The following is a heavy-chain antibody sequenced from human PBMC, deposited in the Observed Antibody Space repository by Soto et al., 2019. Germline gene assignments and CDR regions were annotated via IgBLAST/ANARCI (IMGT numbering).Heavy chain of an antibody. CDR3: ARESRYYDSSGSPSPDP. Sequence: SETLSLTCTVSGGSISSGGYYWSWIRQHPGKGLEWIGYIYYSGSTYYNPSLKSRVTISVDTSKIQFSLKLSSVTAADTAVYYCARESRYYDSSGSPSPDPWGQGTLVTVSS. J-gene: IGHJ5*02. CDR1: GGSISSGGYY. V-gene: IGHV4-31*03. D-gene: IGHD3-22*01. CDR2: IYYSGST.